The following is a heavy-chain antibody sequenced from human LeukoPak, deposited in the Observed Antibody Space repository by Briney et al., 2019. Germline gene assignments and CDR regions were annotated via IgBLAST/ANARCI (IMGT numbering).Heavy chain of an antibody. D-gene: IGHD6-13*01. Sequence: ASVKVSCKASGYTFTSYYMHWVRQAPGQGLEWMGIINPSGGSTSYAQKFQGRVAMTRDTSTSTVYMELSSLRSEDTAVYYCARLRIAAASSPYYFDYWGQGTLVTVSS. CDR2: INPSGGST. CDR3: ARLRIAAASSPYYFDY. J-gene: IGHJ4*02. V-gene: IGHV1-46*01. CDR1: GYTFTSYY.